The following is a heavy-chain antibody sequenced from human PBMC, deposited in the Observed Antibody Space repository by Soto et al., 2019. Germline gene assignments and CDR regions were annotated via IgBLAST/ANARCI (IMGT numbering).Heavy chain of an antibody. D-gene: IGHD1-26*01. CDR3: CKGWGAFDI. CDR1: GFTFSSYA. Sequence: QVQLVESGGGVVQPGRSLSLSCAASGFTFSSYAMHWVRQAPGKGLEWVAVISYDGSNKYYADSVKGRFTISRDNSKNALYLQMNSLRAEDTAVYYSCKGWGAFDIWGQGTMVTVSS. J-gene: IGHJ3*02. V-gene: IGHV3-30-3*01. CDR2: ISYDGSNK.